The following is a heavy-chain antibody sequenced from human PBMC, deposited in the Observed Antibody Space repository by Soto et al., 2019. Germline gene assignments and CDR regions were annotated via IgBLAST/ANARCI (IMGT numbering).Heavy chain of an antibody. CDR2: VSGSGGSV. Sequence: GGSLRLSCAAAGFTFSSYGMSWVRQAPGKGLEWVSAVSGSGGSVYYADSVRGRFTIFRDNSKNTLYLQVNSLSAEDTAIYYCAKGSVVGADYSYGMDVWRQGTTVTVAS. J-gene: IGHJ6*02. D-gene: IGHD2-2*01. CDR3: AKGSVVGADYSYGMDV. CDR1: GFTFSSYG. V-gene: IGHV3-23*01.